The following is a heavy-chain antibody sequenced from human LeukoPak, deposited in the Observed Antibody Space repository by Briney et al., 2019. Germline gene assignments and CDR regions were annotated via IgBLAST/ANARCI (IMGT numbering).Heavy chain of an antibody. CDR1: GASVSSGNYY. Sequence: PSQTLSLTCIVSGASVSSGNYYWSWIRQPAGQRLEWIGRVHTSGSTSYNPSLKSRVTISVDASKNQFSLELSSVTAADTAVYYCAGRLQFFDYWGQGTLVTVSS. J-gene: IGHJ4*02. V-gene: IGHV4-61*02. CDR3: AGRLQFFDY. CDR2: VHTSGST. D-gene: IGHD4-11*01.